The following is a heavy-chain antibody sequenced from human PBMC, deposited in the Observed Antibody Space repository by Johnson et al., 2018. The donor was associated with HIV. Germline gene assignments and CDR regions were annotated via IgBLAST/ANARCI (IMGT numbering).Heavy chain of an antibody. Sequence: VLLVESGGGVVQPGGSLRLSCAASGFTFSSYGMHWVRQVPGKGLEWVSAIGTAGDTYYPGSVKGRFTISRENAKNSLYLQMNSLRAGDTALYYCARQTTVVSGDAFDIWGQGTMVTVSS. V-gene: IGHV3-13*01. D-gene: IGHD4-23*01. CDR2: IGTAGDT. CDR3: ARQTTVVSGDAFDI. J-gene: IGHJ3*02. CDR1: GFTFSSYG.